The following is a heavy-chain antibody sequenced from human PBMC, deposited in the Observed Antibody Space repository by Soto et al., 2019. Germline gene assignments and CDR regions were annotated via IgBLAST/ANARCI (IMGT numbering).Heavy chain of an antibody. CDR1: GFTFSSYA. CDR3: AKGIIGVVIQPIDY. CDR2: ISGSGGST. Sequence: EVQLLESGGGLVQPGGSLRLSCAASGFTFSSYAMSWVRQAPGQGLEWVSAISGSGGSTYYADSVKGRFTISRDKSKNTLYLQMTSLGAEDTAVYYCAKGIIGVVIQPIDYWGQGTLVTVSS. V-gene: IGHV3-23*01. J-gene: IGHJ4*02. D-gene: IGHD3-3*01.